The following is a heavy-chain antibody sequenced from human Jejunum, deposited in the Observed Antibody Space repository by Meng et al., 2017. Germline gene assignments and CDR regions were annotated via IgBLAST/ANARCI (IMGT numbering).Heavy chain of an antibody. CDR3: ARDYGTSRPFEY. Sequence: VHMHSCGLGLVNASQALPCTCANSGARVSSTGAAWNWIRQSPSIGLDWLGRTYYRSKWYNDYAVSVKGRIAINPDTSKNQFFLQLNSVTPEDTAVYYCARDYGTSRPFEYWGQGILVTVSS. V-gene: IGHV6-1*01. D-gene: IGHD1/OR15-1a*01. J-gene: IGHJ4*02. CDR2: TYYRSKWYN. CDR1: GARVSSTGAA.